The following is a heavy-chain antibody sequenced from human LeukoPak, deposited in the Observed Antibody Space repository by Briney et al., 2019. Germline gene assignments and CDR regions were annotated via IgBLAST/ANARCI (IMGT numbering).Heavy chain of an antibody. D-gene: IGHD5-24*01. CDR3: ARDGYNLFDY. CDR2: IFTSGST. Sequence: PSETLSLTCTVSDGSISTYYWSWIRQPAGKALEWIGRIFTSGSTNYNPSLKSRVTVSVDTSKSQFSLKLSSVTAADTAVYYCARDGYNLFDYWGQGTLVTVSS. CDR1: DGSISTYY. V-gene: IGHV4-4*07. J-gene: IGHJ4*02.